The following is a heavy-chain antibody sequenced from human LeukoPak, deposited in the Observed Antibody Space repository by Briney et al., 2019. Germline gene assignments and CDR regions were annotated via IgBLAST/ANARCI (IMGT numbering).Heavy chain of an antibody. CDR2: INPSGGST. CDR1: GYTFTSYY. CDR3: ARCDYGSGSYLCGVDY. Sequence: ASVKVSCKASGYTFTSYYMHWVRQAPGRGLEWMGIINPSGGSTSYAQKFQGRVTMTRDTSTSTVYMELSSLRSEDTAVYYCARCDYGSGSYLCGVDYWGQGTLVTVSS. J-gene: IGHJ4*02. V-gene: IGHV1-46*01. D-gene: IGHD3-10*01.